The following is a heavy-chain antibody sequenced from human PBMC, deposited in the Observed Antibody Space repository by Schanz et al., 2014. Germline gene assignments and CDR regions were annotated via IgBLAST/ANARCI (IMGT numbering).Heavy chain of an antibody. D-gene: IGHD1-20*01. J-gene: IGHJ6*02. CDR2: IYSGGNT. CDR1: GFTVSSNY. V-gene: IGHV3-66*04. Sequence: EVQLVESGGGLVQPGGSLRLSCAASGFTVSSNYMSWVRQAPGKGLEWVSVIYSGGNTYYADSVKGRFTVSRDNSKNTLYLQMNSLRAEDTAVYYCARRITGTHHNPYYHGMDVWGQGTTVTVSS. CDR3: ARRITGTHHNPYYHGMDV.